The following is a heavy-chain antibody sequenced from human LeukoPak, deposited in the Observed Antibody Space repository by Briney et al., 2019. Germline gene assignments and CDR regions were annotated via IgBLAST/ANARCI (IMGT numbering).Heavy chain of an antibody. V-gene: IGHV4-39*01. J-gene: IGHJ4*02. CDR3: ARQTGSGLFILP. Sequence: SETLSLTCTVSGVSISSSNSYWGWIRQPPGKGLEWIGSIYYSGNTYYNASLKSQVSISIDTSKNQFSLRLTSVTAADTAVYYCARQTGSGLFILPGGQGTLVTVST. D-gene: IGHD3/OR15-3a*01. CDR2: IYYSGNT. CDR1: GVSISSSNSY.